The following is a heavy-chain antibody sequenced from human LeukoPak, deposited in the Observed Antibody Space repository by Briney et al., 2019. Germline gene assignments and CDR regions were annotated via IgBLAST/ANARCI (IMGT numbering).Heavy chain of an antibody. CDR2: INPNSGGT. Sequence: ASVKASCKASGYTFTGYYMHWVRQAPGQGLEWMGWINPNSGGTNYAQKFQGRVTMTRDTSISTAYMELSRLRSDDTAVYYCARNFYFDSSGYYHYWGQGTLVTVSS. CDR3: ARNFYFDSSGYYHY. V-gene: IGHV1-2*02. D-gene: IGHD3-22*01. CDR1: GYTFTGYY. J-gene: IGHJ4*02.